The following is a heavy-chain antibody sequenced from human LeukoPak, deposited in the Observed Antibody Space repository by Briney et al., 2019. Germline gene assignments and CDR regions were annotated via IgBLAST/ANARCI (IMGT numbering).Heavy chain of an antibody. V-gene: IGHV3-23*01. Sequence: GGSLRLSCAASGFTFSSYAMSWVRQAPGKGLEWVSAISGSGGSTYYADSVKGRFTISRDNSKNTLYLQMNSLRAEDTAVYYSAKDDRIQLSGNYYYGMDVWGQGTTVTVSS. J-gene: IGHJ6*02. D-gene: IGHD5-18*01. CDR3: AKDDRIQLSGNYYYGMDV. CDR1: GFTFSSYA. CDR2: ISGSGGST.